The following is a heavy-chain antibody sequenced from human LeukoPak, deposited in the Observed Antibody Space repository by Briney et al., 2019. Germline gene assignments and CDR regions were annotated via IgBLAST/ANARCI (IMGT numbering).Heavy chain of an antibody. V-gene: IGHV3-30*04. CDR3: ARGLTGFYMGDY. D-gene: IGHD3-9*01. CDR1: GSTFSNFA. J-gene: IGHJ4*02. Sequence: GGSLRLSCAASGSTFSNFAMHWVRQAPGKGLEWVAVISYDGSNKYYADSVKGRFTISRDNSKNTLYLQMNSLRPEDTAVYYCARGLTGFYMGDYWGQGTLVTVSS. CDR2: ISYDGSNK.